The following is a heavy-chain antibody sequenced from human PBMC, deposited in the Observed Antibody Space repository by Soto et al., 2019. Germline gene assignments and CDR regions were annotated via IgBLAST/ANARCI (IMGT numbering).Heavy chain of an antibody. CDR3: TVVVVIGY. V-gene: IGHV3-73*01. Sequence: LSCAASGFTFSNAWMNWVRQAPGKGLEWVSVISGSGSSTYYATAYAASVKGRFTISRDDSKNTAYLQMNSLKTEDTAVYYCTVVVVIGYWGQGTLVTVSS. CDR1: GFTFSNAW. CDR2: ISGSGSSTYYAT. D-gene: IGHD3-22*01. J-gene: IGHJ4*02.